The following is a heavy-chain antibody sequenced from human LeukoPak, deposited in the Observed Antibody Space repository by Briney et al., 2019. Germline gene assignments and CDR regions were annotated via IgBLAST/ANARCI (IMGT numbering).Heavy chain of an antibody. CDR3: ARANTIPLAVGVKWFDP. CDR2: IYYSGST. CDR1: GGSISSGGYY. D-gene: IGHD3-9*01. Sequence: SETLSLTCTVSGGSISSGGYYWSWNRQHPGKGLEWIGYIYYSGSTYYNPSLKSRVTISVDTSKNQFSLKLSSVTAADTAVYYCARANTIPLAVGVKWFDPWGQGTLVTVSS. J-gene: IGHJ5*02. V-gene: IGHV4-31*03.